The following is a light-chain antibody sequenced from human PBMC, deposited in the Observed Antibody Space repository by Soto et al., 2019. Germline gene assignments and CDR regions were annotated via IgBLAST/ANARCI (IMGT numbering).Light chain of an antibody. CDR2: GAS. CDR3: QQYGSSVRT. V-gene: IGKV3-20*01. Sequence: EIVLTQSPGTLSVSPGERATLSCRASQSVSSNYLAWYQQKPGQAPRLLIYGASIRATGIPDRFSGSGSATEFTLTISRLEPEDFAVYYCQQYGSSVRTFGQGTKLEIK. J-gene: IGKJ2*01. CDR1: QSVSSNY.